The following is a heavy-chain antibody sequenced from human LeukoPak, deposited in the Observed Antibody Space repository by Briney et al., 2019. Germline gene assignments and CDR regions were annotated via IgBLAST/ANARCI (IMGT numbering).Heavy chain of an antibody. CDR1: GDSVNSYY. CDR2: INHSGST. Sequence: SETLSLTCTVSGDSVNSYYWSWIRQPPGKGLEWIGEINHSGSTNYNPSLKSRVTMSVDTSKNQFSLRLSSVTAADTAVYYCARGSYYDGSGRYWGQGTLVTVSS. CDR3: ARGSYYDGSGRY. V-gene: IGHV4-34*01. D-gene: IGHD3-22*01. J-gene: IGHJ4*02.